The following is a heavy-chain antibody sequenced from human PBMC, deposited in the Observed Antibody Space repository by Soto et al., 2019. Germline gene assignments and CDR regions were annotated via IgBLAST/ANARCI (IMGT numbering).Heavy chain of an antibody. CDR2: INPNSGRT. Sequence: QVQLVQSGAEVKKPGASVSVSCTASGYTFTDYFLHWVRQAPGQGLEWMGWINPNSGRTHFAPKFRAGVTMTRDASISTVYLVLDSLTSDDTAMYYCARVTATSPDAWLDPWGPGTLVIVSS. CDR3: ARVTATSPDAWLDP. J-gene: IGHJ5*02. D-gene: IGHD1-1*01. CDR1: GYTFTDYF. V-gene: IGHV1-2*02.